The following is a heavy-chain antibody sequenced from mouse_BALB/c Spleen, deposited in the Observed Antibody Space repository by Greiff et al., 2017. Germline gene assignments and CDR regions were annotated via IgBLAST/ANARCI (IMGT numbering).Heavy chain of an antibody. D-gene: IGHD2-14*01. Sequence: EVHLVESGGGLVQPGGSLRLSCATSGFTFTDYYMSWVRQPPGKALEWLGFIRNKANGYTTEYSASVKGRFTISRDNSQSILYLQMNTLRAEDSATYYCARDPYYRYDDGSWFAYWGQGTLVTVSA. CDR2: IRNKANGYTT. J-gene: IGHJ3*01. CDR3: ARDPYYRYDDGSWFAY. V-gene: IGHV7-3*02. CDR1: GFTFTDYY.